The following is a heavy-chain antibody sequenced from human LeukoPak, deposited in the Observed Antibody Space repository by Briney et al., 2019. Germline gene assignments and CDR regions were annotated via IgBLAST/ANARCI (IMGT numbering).Heavy chain of an antibody. D-gene: IGHD4-23*01. Sequence: KPLETLSLTCAVSGYSTSSGYYWGWIRQPPGKGLEWIGSIYHSGSTYYNPSLKSRVTISVDTSKNQFSLKLSSVTAADTAVYYCARHGNADWFDPWGQGTLVTVSS. CDR1: GYSTSSGYY. CDR2: IYHSGST. CDR3: ARHGNADWFDP. J-gene: IGHJ5*02. V-gene: IGHV4-38-2*01.